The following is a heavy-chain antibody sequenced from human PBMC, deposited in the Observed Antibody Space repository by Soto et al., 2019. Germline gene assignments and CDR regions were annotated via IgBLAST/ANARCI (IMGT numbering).Heavy chain of an antibody. D-gene: IGHD3-22*01. J-gene: IGHJ4*02. CDR3: ARGRRHSYYDSSGFDY. V-gene: IGHV1-69*13. CDR2: IIPIFGTA. Sequence: ASVKVSCKASGGTFSSYAISWVRQAPGQGLEWMGGIIPIFGTANYAQKFQGRVTITADESTSTAYMELSSLRSEDTAVYYCARGRRHSYYDSSGFDYWGQGTLVTVS. CDR1: GGTFSSYA.